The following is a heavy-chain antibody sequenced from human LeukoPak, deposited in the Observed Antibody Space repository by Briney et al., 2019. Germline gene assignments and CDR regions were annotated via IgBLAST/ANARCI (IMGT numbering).Heavy chain of an antibody. Sequence: SETLSLTCTVSGDSISGYYWSWMRQPPGKGLEWIGYIYYSGSTNYNPSLKSRVTTSVDTSKNQFSLKLSSVTAADTAVYYCAREGDFWGGYYTTARWGQGTLVTVSS. CDR1: GDSISGYY. CDR3: AREGDFWGGYYTTAR. CDR2: IYYSGST. J-gene: IGHJ4*02. V-gene: IGHV4-59*01. D-gene: IGHD3-3*01.